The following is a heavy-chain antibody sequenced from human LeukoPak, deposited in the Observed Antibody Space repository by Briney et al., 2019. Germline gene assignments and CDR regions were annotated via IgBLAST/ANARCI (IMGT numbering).Heavy chain of an antibody. D-gene: IGHD6-13*01. J-gene: IGHJ4*02. CDR2: IKQDGSEK. Sequence: GGSLRLSCAASGFTFSSYWMSWVRQAPGKGLEWVANIKQDGSEKYYVDSVKGRFTISRDNAKNSLYLQMNSLRAEDTAVYYCARDIEAAGLFLDYWGQGTLVTVSS. V-gene: IGHV3-7*01. CDR3: ARDIEAAGLFLDY. CDR1: GFTFSSYW.